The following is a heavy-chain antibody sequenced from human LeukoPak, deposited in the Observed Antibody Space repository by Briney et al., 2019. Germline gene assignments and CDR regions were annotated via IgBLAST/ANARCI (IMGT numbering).Heavy chain of an antibody. CDR2: ISAYSGNT. Sequence: ASVKVSCKASGYTFTSYGITWVRQAPGQGLEWMGWISAYSGNTMYAQKFQGRVTMTRNTSISTAYMELSSLRSEDTAVYYCATNGEYYYYGMDVWGQGTTVTVSS. CDR3: ATNGEYYYYGMDV. J-gene: IGHJ6*02. D-gene: IGHD2-8*01. V-gene: IGHV1-8*02. CDR1: GYTFTSYG.